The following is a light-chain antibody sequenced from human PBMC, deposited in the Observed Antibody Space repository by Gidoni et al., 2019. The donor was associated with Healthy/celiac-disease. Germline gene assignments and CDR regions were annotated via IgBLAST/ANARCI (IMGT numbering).Light chain of an antibody. CDR1: QDISNY. J-gene: IGKJ4*01. CDR3: QPYDNLPPT. CDR2: DAS. V-gene: IGKV1-33*01. Sequence: DIQMTQSPSSLSASVGDRVTITCQVSQDISNYLNWYQQKPGKAPKLLIYDASNLETGVPSRFSGSGSGTDFTFTISRLQPEDIATYYCQPYDNLPPTFGGGTKVEIK.